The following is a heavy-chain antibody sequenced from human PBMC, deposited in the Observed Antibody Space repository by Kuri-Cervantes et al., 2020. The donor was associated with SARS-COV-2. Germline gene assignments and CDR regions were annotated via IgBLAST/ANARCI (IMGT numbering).Heavy chain of an antibody. CDR1: GYTLTELS. D-gene: IGHD3-10*01. CDR3: ARVFSMDQPYDAFDI. V-gene: IGHV1-24*01. J-gene: IGHJ3*02. Sequence: ASVKVSCKVSGYTLTELSMHWVRQAPGKGLEWMGGFDPEDGETIYAQKFQGRVTMTEDTSTDTAYMELSSLRSEDTAVYYCARVFSMDQPYDAFDIWGQGTMVTVSS. CDR2: FDPEDGET.